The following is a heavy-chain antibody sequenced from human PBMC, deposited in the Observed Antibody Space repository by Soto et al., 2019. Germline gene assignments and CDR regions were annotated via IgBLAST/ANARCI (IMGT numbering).Heavy chain of an antibody. CDR1: GGSISDYY. J-gene: IGHJ4*02. CDR3: ARDREYYGSSGLYFDY. CDR2: TYYGWNT. D-gene: IGHD3-22*01. V-gene: IGHV4-59*01. Sequence: PSETLSLTCSVSGGSISDYYWSWIRQPPGKGLEWIGYTYYGWNTNYNPSLKSRVTISVDTSKNQFSLKLISVTAADTAVYYCARDREYYGSSGLYFDYWGRGTLVTVSS.